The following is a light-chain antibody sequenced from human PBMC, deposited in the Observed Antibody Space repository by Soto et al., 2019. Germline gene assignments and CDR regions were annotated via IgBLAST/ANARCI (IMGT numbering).Light chain of an antibody. V-gene: IGKV3-15*01. J-gene: IGKJ4*01. CDR2: GAS. Sequence: EIVMTQSPATLSVSPGDRATVSCRASQSISSNLAWYQHKPGQAPRLLIYGASTRATGIPDRFSGSGSGAEFTLTISNLQSEDIATYYCQKYNSAPLTFGGGTKVEI. CDR1: QSISSN. CDR3: QKYNSAPLT.